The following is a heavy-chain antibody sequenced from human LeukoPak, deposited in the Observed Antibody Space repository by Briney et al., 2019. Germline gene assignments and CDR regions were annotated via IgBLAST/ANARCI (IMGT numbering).Heavy chain of an antibody. V-gene: IGHV3-30-3*01. CDR2: ISYDETNK. D-gene: IGHD2-21*02. Sequence: ARSLRLSCAASGFTFSSYAMNWVRQAPGKELEWVAFISYDETNKYYADSVKGRFTISRDSSKNTLYLQMNSLRAEDTAVYYCARTCGGDCYQGLDYWGQGTLVTVSS. J-gene: IGHJ4*02. CDR3: ARTCGGDCYQGLDY. CDR1: GFTFSSYA.